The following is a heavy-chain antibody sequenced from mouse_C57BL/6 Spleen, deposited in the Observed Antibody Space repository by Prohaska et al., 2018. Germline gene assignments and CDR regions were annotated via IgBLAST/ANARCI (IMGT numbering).Heavy chain of an antibody. D-gene: IGHD1-1*01. Sequence: TFTTYGMSWVKQAPGKGLKWMGWINTYSGVPTYADDFKGRFAFSLETSASTAYWQINNLKKEDTATYFCARCEVVGAMDYGGKGTSVTVSS. J-gene: IGHJ4*01. CDR3: ARCEVVGAMDY. CDR1: TFTTYG. V-gene: IGHV9-3*01. CDR2: INTYSGVP.